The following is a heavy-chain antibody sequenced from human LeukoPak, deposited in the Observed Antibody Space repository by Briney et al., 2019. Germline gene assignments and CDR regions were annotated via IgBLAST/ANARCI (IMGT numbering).Heavy chain of an antibody. J-gene: IGHJ5*02. CDR2: MFYRGST. Sequence: PSETLSLTCTVSGGSISSYYWNWFRQPPGKGLEWIAYMFYRGSTNYNPSLKSRVTVSLDTSKNQFSLKLSSVTAADTAVYYCARGDSGNRGWFDPWGQGTLVTVSS. D-gene: IGHD5-12*01. CDR1: GGSISSYY. V-gene: IGHV4-59*01. CDR3: ARGDSGNRGWFDP.